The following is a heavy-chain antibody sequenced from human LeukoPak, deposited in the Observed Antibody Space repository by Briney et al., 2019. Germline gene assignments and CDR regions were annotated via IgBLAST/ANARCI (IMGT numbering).Heavy chain of an antibody. J-gene: IGHJ4*02. CDR3: ARDRRSSGWFLSHFDY. CDR2: INPSAGGT. Sequence: ASVTVSCTSSGYAFTTYYIHWVRLAPGQGLQWMGIINPSAGGTVYAQKFQGRVTMTRDTSINTVYMELSSLRSDDTAVYYCARDRRSSGWFLSHFDYWGQGALVTVSS. V-gene: IGHV1-46*01. D-gene: IGHD6-19*01. CDR1: GYAFTTYY.